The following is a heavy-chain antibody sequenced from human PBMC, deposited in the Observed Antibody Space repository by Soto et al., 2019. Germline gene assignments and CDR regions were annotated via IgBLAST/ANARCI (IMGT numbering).Heavy chain of an antibody. CDR3: ARGYGSNWFYS. J-gene: IGHJ5*01. V-gene: IGHV3-66*01. Sequence: GGSLRLSCAASGFTVSSNYMSWVRQAPGKGLEWVSVIYSGGSTYYADSVKGRFTISRDNSKNTLYLQMNSLKAEDTAVYYCARGYGSNWFYSWGQGTLVTVSS. CDR2: IYSGGST. CDR1: GFTVSSNY. D-gene: IGHD4-17*01.